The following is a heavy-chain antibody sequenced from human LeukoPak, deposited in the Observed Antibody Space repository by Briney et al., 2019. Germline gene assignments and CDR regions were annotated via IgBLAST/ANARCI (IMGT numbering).Heavy chain of an antibody. D-gene: IGHD1-1*01. J-gene: IGHJ4*02. CDR1: GYTFTSYD. CDR3: ARVNPVWNDGFGGDY. V-gene: IGHV1-2*02. CDR2: MNPNSGGT. Sequence: ASVKVSCKASGYTFTSYDINWVRQATGQGLEWMGWMNPNSGGTNYAQKFQGRVTMTRDTSISTAYMELSRLRSDDTAVYYCARVNPVWNDGFGGDYWGQGTLVTVSS.